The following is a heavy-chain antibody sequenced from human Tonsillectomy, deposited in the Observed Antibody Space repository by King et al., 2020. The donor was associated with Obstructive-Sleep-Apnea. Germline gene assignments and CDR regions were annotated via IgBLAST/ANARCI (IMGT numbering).Heavy chain of an antibody. CDR3: ARDPGNGAWYTVDY. CDR2: ISSSSGFR. D-gene: IGHD6-19*01. CDR1: GFTFSDYS. V-gene: IGHV3-21*01. J-gene: IGHJ4*02. Sequence: QLVQSGGGLVKPGGSLRLSCVVSGFTFSDYSMNWVRQAPGKGLEWVSSISSSSGFRFYADPVKGRFTISRDNAKNSLYLQMNSLRAEETAVYYCARDPGNGAWYTVDYWGQGTLVTVSS.